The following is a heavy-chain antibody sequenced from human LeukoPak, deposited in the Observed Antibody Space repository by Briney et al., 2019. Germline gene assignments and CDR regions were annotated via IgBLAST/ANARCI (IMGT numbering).Heavy chain of an antibody. CDR3: AKGSSGYFADL. J-gene: IGHJ5*02. Sequence: GGSLRLSCAASGFTFNNYGLIWVRQTPGKGLEWVATISNDGGGTMYAAFVEGRFTISRDNSKSTLFLQMNSLRAEDTALYYCAKGSSGYFADLWGQGTLVTVSS. D-gene: IGHD3-22*01. V-gene: IGHV3-23*01. CDR2: ISNDGGGT. CDR1: GFTFNNYG.